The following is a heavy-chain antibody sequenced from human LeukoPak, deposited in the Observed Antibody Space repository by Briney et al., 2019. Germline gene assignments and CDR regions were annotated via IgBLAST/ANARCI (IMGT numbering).Heavy chain of an antibody. CDR3: ARDPHDILTGYQDY. CDR2: INPNSGGT. D-gene: IGHD3-9*01. V-gene: IGHV1-2*02. Sequence: ASVKVSCKASGYTFTGYYMHWVRQAPGQGLEWMGWINPNSGGTNYAQKFQGRVTMTRDTSISTAYMELSRLRSDDTAVYYCARDPHDILTGYQDYWGQGTLVTVSS. J-gene: IGHJ4*02. CDR1: GYTFTGYY.